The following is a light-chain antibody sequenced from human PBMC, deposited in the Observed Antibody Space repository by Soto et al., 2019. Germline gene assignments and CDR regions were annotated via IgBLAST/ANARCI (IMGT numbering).Light chain of an antibody. CDR1: SSDVGSYNL. CDR3: CSYAGSSTFLVV. J-gene: IGLJ2*01. CDR2: EGS. Sequence: QSALTQPASVSGSPGQSITISCTGTSSDVGSYNLVSWYQQHPGKAPKLMIYEGSKRPSGVSNRFSGSKSGNTASLTISGLQAEDEAEYDCCSYAGSSTFLVVFGGGTKLTVL. V-gene: IGLV2-23*03.